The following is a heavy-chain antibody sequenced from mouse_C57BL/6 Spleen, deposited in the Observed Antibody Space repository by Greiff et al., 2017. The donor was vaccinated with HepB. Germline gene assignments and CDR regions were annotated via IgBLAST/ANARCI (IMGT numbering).Heavy chain of an antibody. D-gene: IGHD2-4*01. CDR3: AGLPLRYYDYDEAIDY. Sequence: QVQLQQSGPELVKPGASVKISCKASGYAFSSYWMNWVKQRPGKGLEWIGRIYPGAGDTNYNGKFKGKSTLTADKSSSTAYMQLSSLTSEDSSVYFCAGLPLRYYDYDEAIDYWGQGTSVTVSS. J-gene: IGHJ4*01. CDR1: GYAFSSYW. V-gene: IGHV1-82*01. CDR2: IYPGAGDT.